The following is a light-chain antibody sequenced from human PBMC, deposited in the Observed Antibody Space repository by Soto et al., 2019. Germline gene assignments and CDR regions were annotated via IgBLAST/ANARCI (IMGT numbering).Light chain of an antibody. CDR2: GAS. CDR3: QQYGSSPPT. CDR1: QSVSSSY. V-gene: IGKV3-20*01. J-gene: IGKJ1*01. Sequence: DIVLTQSPGTLSLSPGERATLSCRASQSVSSSYLAWYQQKPGQAPRLLIYGASSRATGIPDRFSGSGSGTDFTLTISRLEPEDVAVYYCQQYGSSPPTFGQGTKVDIK.